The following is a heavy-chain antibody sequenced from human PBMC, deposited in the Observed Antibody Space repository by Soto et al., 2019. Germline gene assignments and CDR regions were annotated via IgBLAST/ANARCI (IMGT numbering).Heavy chain of an antibody. CDR2: ISGSGGST. V-gene: IGHV3-23*01. J-gene: IGHJ4*02. CDR3: AKDTVFLEWLLPVYFDY. D-gene: IGHD3-3*01. CDR1: GFTFSSYA. Sequence: GGSLRLSCAASGFTFSSYAMSWVRQAPGKGLEWVSAISGSGGSTYYADSVKGRFTISRDNSKNTLYLQMNSLRAEDTAVYYCAKDTVFLEWLLPVYFDYWGQGTLVTVSS.